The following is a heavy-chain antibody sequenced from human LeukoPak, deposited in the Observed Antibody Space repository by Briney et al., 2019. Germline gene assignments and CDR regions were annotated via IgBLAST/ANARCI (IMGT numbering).Heavy chain of an antibody. V-gene: IGHV1-18*01. CDR3: ARDIGGGSSSNWFDP. Sequence: ASVKVSCKASGYTFTSYGISWVRQAPGQGLEWMGWISAYNGNTNYAQRLQGRVTMTTDTSTSTAYMELRSLRSDDTAVYYCARDIGGGSSSNWFDPWGQGTLVTVSS. CDR2: ISAYNGNT. D-gene: IGHD2-15*01. CDR1: GYTFTSYG. J-gene: IGHJ5*02.